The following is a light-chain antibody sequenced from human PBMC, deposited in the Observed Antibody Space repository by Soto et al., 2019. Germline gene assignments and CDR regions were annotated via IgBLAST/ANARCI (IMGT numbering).Light chain of an antibody. J-gene: IGLJ3*02. CDR2: EVS. CDR1: SSDVGGYNY. CDR3: SSYTSSSTWV. Sequence: QSALTQPASVSGSPGQSITLSCTGISSDVGGYNYVSWYQQNPGKAPKLMIYEVSNRPSGVSNRFSGSKSGNTASLTISGLQAEDEADYYCSSYTSSSTWVFGGGTKVTVL. V-gene: IGLV2-14*01.